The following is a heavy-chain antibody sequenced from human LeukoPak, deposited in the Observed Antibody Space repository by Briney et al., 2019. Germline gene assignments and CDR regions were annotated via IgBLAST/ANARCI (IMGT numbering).Heavy chain of an antibody. CDR1: GFTFSSYW. Sequence: PGGSLRLSCAASGFTFSSYWMSWVRQAPGKGLEWVASIKQDGSEKYYVDSVKGRFTISRDNAKNSLYLQMNSLRAEDTAVYYCARDPTNVPFDYWGQGTLVTVSS. CDR3: ARDPTNVPFDY. CDR2: IKQDGSEK. V-gene: IGHV3-7*01. D-gene: IGHD1-14*01. J-gene: IGHJ4*02.